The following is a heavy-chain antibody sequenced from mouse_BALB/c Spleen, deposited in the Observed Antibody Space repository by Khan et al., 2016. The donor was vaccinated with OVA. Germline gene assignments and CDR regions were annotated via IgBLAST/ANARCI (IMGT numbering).Heavy chain of an antibody. Sequence: QVQLKESGPGLVAPSQSLSLTCTVSGFSLSRYNIHWVRQPPGKGLEWLGMIWGGGGTDYNSTLKSRLSTSKDNTKSQVFLKMNSLQSDDSAVYYCARAYYRYDGYYAMDYWGQGTSVTVSS. V-gene: IGHV2-6-4*01. CDR2: IWGGGGT. D-gene: IGHD2-14*01. CDR1: GFSLSRYN. J-gene: IGHJ4*01. CDR3: ARAYYRYDGYYAMDY.